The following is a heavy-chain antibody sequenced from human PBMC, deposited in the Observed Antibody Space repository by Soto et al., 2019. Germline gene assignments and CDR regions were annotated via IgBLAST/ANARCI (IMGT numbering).Heavy chain of an antibody. V-gene: IGHV4-30-4*01. J-gene: IGHJ4*02. CDR2: IYYSGST. CDR3: ARGILTGYYFDY. CDR1: GGAISSGDYY. D-gene: IGHD3-9*01. Sequence: QVQLQESGPGLVKTSQTRSLTCTVTGGAISSGDYYWSWIRQPQGKGLEWIGYIYYSGSTYYKPSLKSRVNISVDTTKNQFSLKLSSVTAADTAVYYCARGILTGYYFDYWGQGTLVTVSS.